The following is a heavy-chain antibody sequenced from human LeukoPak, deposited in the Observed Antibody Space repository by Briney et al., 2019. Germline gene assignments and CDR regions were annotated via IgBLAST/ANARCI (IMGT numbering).Heavy chain of an antibody. CDR2: MNPNSGNT. CDR3: ARAMGIYDSSGYYYY. CDR1: GYTFTGYY. V-gene: IGHV1-8*03. J-gene: IGHJ4*02. Sequence: ASVKVSCKASGYTFTGYYMHWVRQATGQGLEWMGWMNPNSGNTGYAQKFQGRVTITRNTSISTAYMELSSLRSEDTAVYYCARAMGIYDSSGYYYYWGQGTLATVSS. D-gene: IGHD3-22*01.